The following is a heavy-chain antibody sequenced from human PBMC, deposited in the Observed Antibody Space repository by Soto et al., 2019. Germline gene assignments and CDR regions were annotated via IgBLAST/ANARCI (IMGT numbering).Heavy chain of an antibody. Sequence: SETLSLTCTVSGRPVSSGGYYWTWIRQHPGRGLEWIGYIYHIGSPYYNPSLENRVTISLDTSKNQFSLNLTSVTAADTAIYYCVRDRALDSSGHWFDTWGEGTLVTVSS. CDR2: IYHIGSP. CDR3: VRDRALDSSGHWFDT. CDR1: GRPVSSGGYY. D-gene: IGHD3-22*01. J-gene: IGHJ5*02. V-gene: IGHV4-31*03.